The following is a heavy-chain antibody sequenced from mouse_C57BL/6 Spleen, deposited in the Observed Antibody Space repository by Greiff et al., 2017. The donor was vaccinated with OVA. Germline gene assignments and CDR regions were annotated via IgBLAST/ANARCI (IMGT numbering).Heavy chain of an antibody. Sequence: QVQLQQSGPELVKPGASVKISCKASGYAFSSSWMNWVKQRPGKGLEWIGRIYPGDGDTNYNGKFKGKATLTADKSSSTAYMQLSSLTSEDSAVYFCAMRHYYGSSYGYFDVWGTGTTVTVSS. J-gene: IGHJ1*03. CDR1: GYAFSSSW. CDR2: IYPGDGDT. D-gene: IGHD1-1*01. V-gene: IGHV1-82*01. CDR3: AMRHYYGSSYGYFDV.